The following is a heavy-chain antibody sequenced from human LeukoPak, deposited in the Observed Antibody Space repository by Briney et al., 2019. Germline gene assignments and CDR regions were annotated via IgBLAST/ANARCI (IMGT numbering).Heavy chain of an antibody. CDR1: EFTFSSYN. J-gene: IGHJ4*02. CDR2: ISSSSDYI. CDR3: AKDWLDARIVAREFDY. V-gene: IGHV3-21*04. Sequence: GGSLRLSCAASEFTFSSYNMNWVRQAPGKGLEWVSSISSSSDYIYYADSVKGRFTISRDNSKNTLYLQMNSLRAEDTAVYYCAKDWLDARIVAREFDYWGQGTLVTVSS. D-gene: IGHD3-22*01.